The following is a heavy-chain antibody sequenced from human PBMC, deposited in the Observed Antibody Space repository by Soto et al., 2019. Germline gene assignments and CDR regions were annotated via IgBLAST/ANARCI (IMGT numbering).Heavy chain of an antibody. CDR3: ARDSGSYYELDY. D-gene: IGHD1-26*01. CDR1: GGPFSGYY. V-gene: IGHV4-34*01. J-gene: IGHJ4*02. CDR2: INHSGRT. Sequence: SETLSLTCAVHGGPFSGYYWTWIRQPPGKGLEWIGEINHSGRTNYNPSLKSRVIILIDTSKNQFSLILSSVTAADTAVYYCARDSGSYYELDYWGQGTLVTVSS.